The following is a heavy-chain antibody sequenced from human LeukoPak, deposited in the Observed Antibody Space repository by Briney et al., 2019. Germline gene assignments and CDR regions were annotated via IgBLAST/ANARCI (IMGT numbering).Heavy chain of an antibody. Sequence: LSCATSGFTFSNYWMHWVRQAPGKGLEWIGYIYSSGSTNHNPTLKSRVTISIDTSKNQLSLKLSSVTAADTAVYYCAREGTTVTNFDYWGQGTLVTVSS. CDR3: AREGTTVTNFDY. CDR2: IYSSGST. V-gene: IGHV4-59*01. D-gene: IGHD4-11*01. CDR1: GFTFSNYW. J-gene: IGHJ4*02.